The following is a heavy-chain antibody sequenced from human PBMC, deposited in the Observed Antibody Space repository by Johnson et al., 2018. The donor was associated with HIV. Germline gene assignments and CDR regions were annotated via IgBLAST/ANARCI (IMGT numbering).Heavy chain of an antibody. V-gene: IGHV3-11*04. CDR3: AKEPVVVIHAGGGSYHDALDS. Sequence: QVQLVESGGGLVKPGGSLRLSCAASGFTFSDHYMSWIRPAPGKGLEWVSSISRSGSTYYADSVKCRFTISRDNSKNTLFLQMNSLRAEDTAVYYCAKEPVVVIHAGGGSYHDALDSWGQGTMVTVSS. CDR2: ISRSGST. J-gene: IGHJ3*02. CDR1: GFTFSDHY. D-gene: IGHD3-22*01.